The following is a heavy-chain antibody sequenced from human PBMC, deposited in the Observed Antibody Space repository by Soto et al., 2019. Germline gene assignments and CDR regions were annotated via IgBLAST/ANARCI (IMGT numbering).Heavy chain of an antibody. CDR2: INAGNGNT. J-gene: IGHJ3*02. Sequence: VKVSCKASGYTFTSYAMHWVRQAPGQRLEWMGWINAGNGNTKYSQKFQGRVTITRDTSASTAYIELSSLRFEDTAVYYCARDGVGYYDGSGYYYLGAFDIWGQGTMVTVSS. D-gene: IGHD3-22*01. CDR3: ARDGVGYYDGSGYYYLGAFDI. CDR1: GYTFTSYA. V-gene: IGHV1-3*01.